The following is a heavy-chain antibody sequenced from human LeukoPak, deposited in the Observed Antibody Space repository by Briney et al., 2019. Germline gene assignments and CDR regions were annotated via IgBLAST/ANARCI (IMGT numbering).Heavy chain of an antibody. Sequence: GSLRLSCAASGFTVSNNYMSWVRQAPGKGLEWVSVIYSGVSTYYADSVKDRFTISRDNSKNTLYLQMNSLRAEDTAVYYCARVSGGTKPYDYWGQGTLVTVSS. CDR3: ARVSGGTKPYDY. CDR2: IYSGVST. CDR1: GFTVSNNY. D-gene: IGHD2-15*01. J-gene: IGHJ4*02. V-gene: IGHV3-66*01.